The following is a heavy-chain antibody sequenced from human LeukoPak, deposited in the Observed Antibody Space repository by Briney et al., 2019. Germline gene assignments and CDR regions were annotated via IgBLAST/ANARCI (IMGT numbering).Heavy chain of an antibody. CDR3: GSISGASFGDF. CDR2: ISDDGSNK. CDR1: GFTFSSYA. V-gene: IGHV3-30-3*01. J-gene: IGHJ4*02. D-gene: IGHD1-26*01. Sequence: PGGSLRLSCAASGFTFSSYALHWVRQAPGKGLEWVAVISDDGSNKYHADSVKGRFTISRDNSETTLYLQMNSLRAEDTAVYYCGSISGASFGDFWGQGTLVTVSS.